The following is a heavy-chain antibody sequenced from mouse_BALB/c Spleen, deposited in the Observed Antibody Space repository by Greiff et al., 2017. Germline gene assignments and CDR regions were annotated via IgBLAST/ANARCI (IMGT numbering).Heavy chain of an antibody. D-gene: IGHD2-14*01. J-gene: IGHJ3*01. V-gene: IGHV3-2*02. CDR2: ISYSGST. CDR1: GYSITSDYA. Sequence: VQLKESGPGLVKPSQSLSLTCTVTGYSITSDYAWNWIRQFPGNKLEWMGYISYSGSTSYNPSLKSRISITRDTSKNQFFLQLNSVTTEDTATYYCASNYRYDVWFAYWGQGTLVTVSA. CDR3: ASNYRYDVWFAY.